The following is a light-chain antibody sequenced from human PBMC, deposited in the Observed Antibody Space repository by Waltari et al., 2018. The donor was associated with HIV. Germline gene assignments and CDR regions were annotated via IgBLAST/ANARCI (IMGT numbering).Light chain of an antibody. CDR1: SSDVGGYHY. CDR3: SSYTSSSTPHVV. V-gene: IGLV2-14*01. J-gene: IGLJ2*01. CDR2: EVS. Sequence: QSALTQPASVSGSPGQSITLPCTGTSSDVGGYHYVSWYQQHPGKAPKLMIYEVSNRPSGVSNRFSGSKSGNTASLTISGLQAEDEADYYCSSYTSSSTPHVVFGGGTKLTVL.